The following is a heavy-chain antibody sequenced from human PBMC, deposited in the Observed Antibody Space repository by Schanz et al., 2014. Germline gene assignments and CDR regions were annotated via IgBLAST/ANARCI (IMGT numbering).Heavy chain of an antibody. V-gene: IGHV1-18*01. CDR1: GGTFSTYT. Sequence: QVQLVQSGAEVKKPGSSVKVSCKSSGGTFSTYTINWVRQAPGQGLEWMGWISAYNGNTNYAQKLQGRVTMTTDTSTSTVYMELSSLRSEDTAVYYCARDGVDAAAGGNYWGQGTLVTVSS. J-gene: IGHJ4*02. CDR2: ISAYNGNT. CDR3: ARDGVDAAAGGNY. D-gene: IGHD6-13*01.